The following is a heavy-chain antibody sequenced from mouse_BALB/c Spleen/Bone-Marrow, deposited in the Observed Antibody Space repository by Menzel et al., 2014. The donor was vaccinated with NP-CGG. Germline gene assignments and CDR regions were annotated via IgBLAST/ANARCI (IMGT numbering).Heavy chain of an antibody. Sequence: DVQLVESGAELVKPGASVKLSCTASGFNIKDTYMHWVKQRPEQGLEWIGRIDPANGNTIYDPKFQGKATITADTSSNTAYLQLSSLTSEDTAVYYCASYRYAWYFDVWGAGTTVTVSS. V-gene: IGHV14-3*02. CDR1: GFNIKDTY. J-gene: IGHJ1*01. D-gene: IGHD2-14*01. CDR2: IDPANGNT. CDR3: ASYRYAWYFDV.